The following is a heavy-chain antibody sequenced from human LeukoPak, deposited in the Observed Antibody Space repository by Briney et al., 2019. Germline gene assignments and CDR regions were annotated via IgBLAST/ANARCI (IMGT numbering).Heavy chain of an antibody. CDR1: GFTFSDYW. Sequence: GGSLRLSCAASGFTFSDYWMHWVRQAPGKGLVWVSRISSDGSRVTYADSVKGRSTISRDNAKNTLYLQMNSLRAEDTAVYYCARGIVGPTRELFDYWGQGTLVTVSS. D-gene: IGHD1-26*01. J-gene: IGHJ4*02. CDR3: ARGIVGPTRELFDY. CDR2: ISSDGSRV. V-gene: IGHV3-74*01.